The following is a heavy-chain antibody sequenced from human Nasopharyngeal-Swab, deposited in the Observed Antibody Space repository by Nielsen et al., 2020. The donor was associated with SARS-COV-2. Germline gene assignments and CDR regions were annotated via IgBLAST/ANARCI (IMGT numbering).Heavy chain of an antibody. CDR1: GFTFSSYW. J-gene: IGHJ6*02. CDR2: IKQGGSEK. D-gene: IGHD3-10*01. Sequence: GESLKISCAASGFTFSSYWMSWVRQAPGKGLEWVANIKQGGSEKYYVDSVKGRFTISRDNAKNSLYLQMNSLRAEDTAVYYCARDFVGQMDVWGQGTTVTVSS. V-gene: IGHV3-7*03. CDR3: ARDFVGQMDV.